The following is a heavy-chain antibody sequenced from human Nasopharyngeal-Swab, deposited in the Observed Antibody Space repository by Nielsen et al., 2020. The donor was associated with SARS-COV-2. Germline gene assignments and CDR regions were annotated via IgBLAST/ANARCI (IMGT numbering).Heavy chain of an antibody. V-gene: IGHV4-4*07. J-gene: IGHJ6*02. CDR1: GGSISSYY. CDR2: IYTSGST. D-gene: IGHD6-13*01. CDR3: ARDGEIAAAPYYYYYYYGMDV. Sequence: SETLSLTCTVSGGSISSYYWSWIRQPAGKGLEWIGRIYTSGSTNYNPSLKSRVTMSVDTSKNQFSLKLSSVTAADTAVYYCARDGEIAAAPYYYYYYYGMDVWGQGTTVTVSS.